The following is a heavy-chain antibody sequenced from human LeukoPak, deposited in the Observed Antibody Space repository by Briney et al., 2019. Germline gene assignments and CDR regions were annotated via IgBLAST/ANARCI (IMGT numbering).Heavy chain of an antibody. D-gene: IGHD3-22*01. CDR2: ISGGGGGT. J-gene: IGHJ4*02. Sequence: GGSLRLSCAASGFTFSSYAMNWVRQAPGKGLEWVSGISGGGGGTYYADSVKGRFTISRDNSKNTLYLQMNGLRAEDTAVYYCAKDTQVRGDKSGYSDYWGQGTLVTVSS. CDR1: GFTFSSYA. V-gene: IGHV3-23*01. CDR3: AKDTQVRGDKSGYSDY.